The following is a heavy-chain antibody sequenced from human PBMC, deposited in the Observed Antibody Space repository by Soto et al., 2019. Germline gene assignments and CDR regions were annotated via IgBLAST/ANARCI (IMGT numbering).Heavy chain of an antibody. Sequence: PSETLSLTCAVYGGSFSGYYWSWIRQPPGKGLEWIGEINHSGSTNYNPSLKSRVTISVDTSKNQFSLKLSSVTAADTAVYYCARLYSGYESWFDPWGQGTLVTVSS. CDR1: GGSFSGYY. D-gene: IGHD5-12*01. CDR3: ARLYSGYESWFDP. CDR2: INHSGST. V-gene: IGHV4-34*01. J-gene: IGHJ5*02.